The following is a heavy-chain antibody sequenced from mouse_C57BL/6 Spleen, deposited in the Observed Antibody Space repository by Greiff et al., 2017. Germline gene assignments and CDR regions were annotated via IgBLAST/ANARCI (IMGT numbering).Heavy chain of an antibody. D-gene: IGHD2-1*01. CDR1: GFNIKNTY. CDR3: ARALDYGNPYYAMDY. J-gene: IGHJ4*01. Sequence: VQLKESVAELVRPGASVKLSCTASGFNIKNTYMHWVKQRPEQGLEWIGRIDPANGNTKYAPKFQGKATITADTSSNTAYLQLSSLTSEDTAIYYCARALDYGNPYYAMDYWGQGTSVTVSS. CDR2: IDPANGNT. V-gene: IGHV14-3*01.